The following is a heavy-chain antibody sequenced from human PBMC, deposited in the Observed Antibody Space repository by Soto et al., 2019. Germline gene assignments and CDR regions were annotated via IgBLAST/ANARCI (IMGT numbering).Heavy chain of an antibody. CDR3: DRDRDDSVYSLDY. D-gene: IGHD4-4*01. V-gene: IGHV4-30-4*01. J-gene: IGHJ4*02. Sequence: VQLQESGPGLVKPSQTLSLSCTVSCCSITSGDYYWTWIRQPPGKGLEWIGHIYYSVSTYYNPSLKSRVTISLDKSQNQFSLNVSSVTAADTAVYYCDRDRDDSVYSLDYWGQGTLVIVSS. CDR1: CCSITSGDYY. CDR2: IYYSVST.